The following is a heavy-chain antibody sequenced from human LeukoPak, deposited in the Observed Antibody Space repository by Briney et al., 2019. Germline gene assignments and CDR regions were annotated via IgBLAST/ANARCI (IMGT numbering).Heavy chain of an antibody. Sequence: GGSLRLSCAASGFTFSTYVMHWVRQAPGKGLDWVAIIWHDGTNKYYADSVKGRFTISRDNSKNTLYLQMNSLRFEDTAVYYCARDQPGTYTLSSTWGQGTLVTVSS. D-gene: IGHD6-19*01. CDR3: ARDQPGTYTLSST. CDR1: GFTFSTYV. V-gene: IGHV3-30*02. J-gene: IGHJ5*02. CDR2: IWHDGTNK.